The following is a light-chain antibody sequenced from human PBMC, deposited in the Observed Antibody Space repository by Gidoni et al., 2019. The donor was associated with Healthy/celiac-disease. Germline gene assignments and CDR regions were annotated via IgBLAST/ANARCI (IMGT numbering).Light chain of an antibody. CDR1: QSISSW. CDR3: QQYNSLPWT. V-gene: IGKV1-5*03. J-gene: IGKJ1*01. CDR2: KAS. Sequence: DIQMTQSPSTLSASVGDRVTITCRASQSISSWLAWYQQNPGKAPKLLIYKASSLESGVPSRFSGSGSGTEFTLTISSLQPDDFATYYCQQYNSLPWTFGQGTKVEIK.